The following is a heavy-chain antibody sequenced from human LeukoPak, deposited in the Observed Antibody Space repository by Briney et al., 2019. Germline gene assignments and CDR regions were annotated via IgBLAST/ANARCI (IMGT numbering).Heavy chain of an antibody. CDR2: IYYSGST. D-gene: IGHD3-10*01. CDR3: ARVGYGSFDY. J-gene: IGHJ4*02. Sequence: SETLSLTCTVSGGSISTYYWTWIRQPPGKGLEWIGYIYYSGSTNYNPSLKSRVTISLDTSKNQFSLKLSSVTAADTAVYYCARVGYGSFDYWGQGTLVTVSS. V-gene: IGHV4-59*01. CDR1: GGSISTYY.